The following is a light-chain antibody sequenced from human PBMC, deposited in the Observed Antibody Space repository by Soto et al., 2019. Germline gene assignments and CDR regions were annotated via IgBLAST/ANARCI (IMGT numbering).Light chain of an antibody. CDR2: WAS. CDR3: QQYYSTPYT. V-gene: IGKV4-1*01. CDR1: QSVLYSSNSKNY. Sequence: DIVMTQSPDSLAVSLGERATINCKSSQSVLYSSNSKNYVAWYQQKPGQPPKLLIYWASTRESGVPDRFSGSGSGTDLNLIISSLQAEDVEVYYCQQYYSTPYTVDQGTKLEIK. J-gene: IGKJ2*01.